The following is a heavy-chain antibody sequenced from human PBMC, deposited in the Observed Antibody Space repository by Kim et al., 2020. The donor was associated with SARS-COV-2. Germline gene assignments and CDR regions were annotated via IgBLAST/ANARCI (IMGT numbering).Heavy chain of an antibody. Sequence: GGSLRLSCAASGFIFSNAWMSWVRQAPGKGLEWVGRIKSKTDGGTADYAAPVKGRFTISRDDSINTLYLQMNSLKTEDTAVYFCTTEINYYDTSGYYALFDYWGQGTLVIVSP. J-gene: IGHJ4*02. V-gene: IGHV3-15*01. CDR3: TTEINYYDTSGYYALFDY. CDR2: IKSKTDGGTA. D-gene: IGHD3-22*01. CDR1: GFIFSNAW.